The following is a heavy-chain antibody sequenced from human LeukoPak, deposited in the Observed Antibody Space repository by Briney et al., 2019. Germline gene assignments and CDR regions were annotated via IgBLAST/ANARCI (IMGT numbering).Heavy chain of an antibody. CDR1: GGSISSYY. CDR3: ARDQGDSSGWYGPKYGMDV. J-gene: IGHJ6*02. Sequence: SETLSLTCTVSGGSISSYYWSWIRQPPGKGLEWIGYIYYSGSTNYNPSLKSRVTISVDTSKNQFSLKLSSVTAADTAVYYCARDQGDSSGWYGPKYGMDVWGQGTTVTVSS. D-gene: IGHD6-19*01. CDR2: IYYSGST. V-gene: IGHV4-59*01.